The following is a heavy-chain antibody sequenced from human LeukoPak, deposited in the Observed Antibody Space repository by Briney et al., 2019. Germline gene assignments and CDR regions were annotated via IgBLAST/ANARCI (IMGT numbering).Heavy chain of an antibody. CDR3: AESREISRLGITMVRGVIKV. D-gene: IGHD3-10*01. CDR1: GGTFSSYA. V-gene: IGHV1-69*04. Sequence: SVKVSCKASGGTFSSYAISWVRQAPGQGLELMGRIIPILGIANYAQKFQGRVTITAEKSTSTAYMELSSLRSEDTAVYYCAESREISRLGITMVRGVIKVWGQGTLVTVSS. CDR2: IIPILGIA. J-gene: IGHJ4*02.